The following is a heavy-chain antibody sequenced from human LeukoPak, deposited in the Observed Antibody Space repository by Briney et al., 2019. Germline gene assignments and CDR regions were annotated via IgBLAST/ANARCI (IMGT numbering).Heavy chain of an antibody. CDR1: GGSISSSSYY. D-gene: IGHD4-23*01. Sequence: PSETLSLTCTVSGGSISSSSYYWGWIRQPPGKGLEWIGSIWHSGATYYNPSLESRVTISVDTSKNQFSLKVTSVTAADTARYYCARRTPTYYYGLDDWGQGTTVIVSS. J-gene: IGHJ6*02. V-gene: IGHV4-39*07. CDR2: IWHSGAT. CDR3: ARRTPTYYYGLDD.